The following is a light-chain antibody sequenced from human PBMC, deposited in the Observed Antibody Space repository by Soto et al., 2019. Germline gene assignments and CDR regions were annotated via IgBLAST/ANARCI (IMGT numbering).Light chain of an antibody. CDR1: QSVSSY. V-gene: IGKV3-11*01. CDR3: QQRRNWLT. J-gene: IGKJ4*01. CDR2: DAP. Sequence: EIVLTQSPATLSLSPGERATLSCRASQSVSSYLAWYQQKPGQAPRLVTYDAPNRATGIPARFSGSGSGTDFTLTISSLEPEDVAVDYCQQRRNWLTFGGGTKVEIK.